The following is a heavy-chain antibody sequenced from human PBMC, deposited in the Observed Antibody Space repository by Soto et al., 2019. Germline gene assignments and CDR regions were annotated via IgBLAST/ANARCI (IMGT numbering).Heavy chain of an antibody. J-gene: IGHJ5*02. D-gene: IGHD2-15*01. CDR3: ARGLSCSGGSCYFFSWFDP. Sequence: PSETLSLTCAVSGGSISSGGYSWSWIRQPPGKGLEWIGYIYHSGSTYYNPSLKSRVTISVDRSKNQFSLKLSSVTAADTAVYYCARGLSCSGGSCYFFSWFDPWGQGTLVTVSS. V-gene: IGHV4-30-2*01. CDR1: GGSISSGGYS. CDR2: IYHSGST.